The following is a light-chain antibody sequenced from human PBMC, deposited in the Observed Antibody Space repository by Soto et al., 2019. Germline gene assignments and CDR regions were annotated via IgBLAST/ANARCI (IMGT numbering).Light chain of an antibody. V-gene: IGLV2-23*02. Sequence: QSALTQAASVSGSTGQSITISCTGTSSDVGSYNLVSWYQQHPGKAPKLMIYEVSKRPSGLSNRFSGSKSGNTASLTISGLQAEDEADYYCCSYAGSRTPLIFGTGTKLAVL. J-gene: IGLJ1*01. CDR2: EVS. CDR1: SSDVGSYNL. CDR3: CSYAGSRTPLI.